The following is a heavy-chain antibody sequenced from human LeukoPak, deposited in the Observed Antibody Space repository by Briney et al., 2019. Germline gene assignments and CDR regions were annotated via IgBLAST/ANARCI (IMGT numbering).Heavy chain of an antibody. Sequence: SETLSLTCTVSGGSISSSSYYWGWIRQPPGKGLEWIGSIYYSGSTYYNPSLKSRVTISVDTSKNQFSLKLSSVTAADTAVYYCARYGSPLLLWFGELLGGRFDYWGQGTLVTVSS. V-gene: IGHV4-39*07. J-gene: IGHJ4*02. CDR2: IYYSGST. D-gene: IGHD3-10*01. CDR3: ARYGSPLLLWFGELLGGRFDY. CDR1: GGSISSSSYY.